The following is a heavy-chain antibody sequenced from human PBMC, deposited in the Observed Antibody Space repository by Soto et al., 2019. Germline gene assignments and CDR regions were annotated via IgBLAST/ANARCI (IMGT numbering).Heavy chain of an antibody. CDR3: AKERATTTAFDY. CDR1: GFTFSRDV. D-gene: IGHD4-17*01. CDR2: ITDNGGST. V-gene: IGHV3-23*01. Sequence: PVGSLRLSCAASGFTFSRDVMSCVRQAPGKGLEWVSLITDNGGSTYYADSVNGRFTISRDNTKNTLFLQMNSLRAEDTAVYYCAKERATTTAFDYWGQGALVTVS. J-gene: IGHJ4*02.